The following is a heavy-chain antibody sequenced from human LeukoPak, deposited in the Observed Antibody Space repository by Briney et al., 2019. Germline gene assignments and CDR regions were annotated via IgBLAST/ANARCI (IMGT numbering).Heavy chain of an antibody. V-gene: IGHV3-23*01. J-gene: IGHJ4*02. Sequence: PGGFLRLSCAVSGITLSNYGMSWGRQAPGKGLEWVAGISDTGGSTNYADSVKGRFTISRDNPKNTLYLQMNSLRAEDTAVYFCAKRGVVIRVILVGFHKQAYYFDSWGQGALVTVSS. CDR3: AKRGVVIRVILVGFHKQAYYFDS. CDR1: GITLSNYG. D-gene: IGHD3-22*01. CDR2: ISDTGGST.